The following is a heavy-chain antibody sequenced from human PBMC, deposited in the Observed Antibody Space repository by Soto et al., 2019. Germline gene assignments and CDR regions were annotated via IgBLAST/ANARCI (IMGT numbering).Heavy chain of an antibody. V-gene: IGHV1-3*01. CDR2: INAGNSNT. Sequence: ASVKVSCKASGYTFTSYAMHWVRQAPGQRIERMGWINAGNSNTKYSQKFQGRVTMTTDTSTSTAHMELRSLRSDDTAVYYCARDIAAAGTRNYFYYYYGMDVWGQVTTVTVSS. D-gene: IGHD6-13*01. CDR1: GYTFTSYA. CDR3: ARDIAAAGTRNYFYYYYGMDV. J-gene: IGHJ6*02.